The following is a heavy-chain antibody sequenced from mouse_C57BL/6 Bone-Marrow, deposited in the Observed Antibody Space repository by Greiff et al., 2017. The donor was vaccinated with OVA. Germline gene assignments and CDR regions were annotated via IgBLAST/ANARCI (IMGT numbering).Heavy chain of an antibody. CDR2: IYPYNGVS. Sequence: VQLQQSGPELVKPGASVKISCKASGYSFTGYYMHWVKQSHGNILDWIGYIYPYNGVSSYNQKFKGKATLTVDKSSSTAYMELRSLTSEDSAFFYCTRAYYDGRSYDEYYAKDSGGQGTAGTVSS. CDR3: TRAYYDGRSYDEYYAKDS. CDR1: GYSFTGYY. D-gene: IGHD1-1*01. V-gene: IGHV1-31*01. J-gene: IGHJ4*01.